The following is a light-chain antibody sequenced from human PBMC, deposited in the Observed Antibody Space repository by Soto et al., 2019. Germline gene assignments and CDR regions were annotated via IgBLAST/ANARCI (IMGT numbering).Light chain of an antibody. J-gene: IGKJ4*01. Sequence: EIVMTQSPATLSVSPGERATLSCRASQSISSNLAWYQQKPGQAPRLLIYDASTRATGIPARFSGSGSGTDFTLTISSLQSEDFAVYCCHQYNNWPPEVTFGGGTKVDIK. CDR2: DAS. CDR3: HQYNNWPPEVT. V-gene: IGKV3-15*01. CDR1: QSISSN.